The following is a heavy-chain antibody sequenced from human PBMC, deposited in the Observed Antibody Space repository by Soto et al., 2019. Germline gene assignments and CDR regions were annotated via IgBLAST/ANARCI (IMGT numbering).Heavy chain of an antibody. CDR1: GFTIDRYA. J-gene: IGHJ4*02. Sequence: EVQLVASGGGLVQPGGYLRLSCVASGFTIDRYAMNWVRQAPGKGLEGLSWISPDSATVEYSDSGTGRFTMSRDDAKQLLSLQMNSLKDEDTAVYYCARDHRWACDYWGQGTRVTVTS. CDR3: ARDHRWACDY. D-gene: IGHD3-16*01. CDR2: ISPDSATV. V-gene: IGHV3-48*02.